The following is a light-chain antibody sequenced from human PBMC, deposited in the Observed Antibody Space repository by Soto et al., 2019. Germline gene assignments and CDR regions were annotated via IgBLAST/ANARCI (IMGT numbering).Light chain of an antibody. V-gene: IGKV1-39*01. Sequence: DIQMTQSPSSLSASVGDRVTITCRASQSISSYLNWYQQKPGKAPKLLIYAASSLQSGVPSRFSGSGSGTDFTLTISSLQPEDFATYYCQQRYITPVTFGQGTRLEIK. CDR2: AAS. CDR1: QSISSY. CDR3: QQRYITPVT. J-gene: IGKJ5*01.